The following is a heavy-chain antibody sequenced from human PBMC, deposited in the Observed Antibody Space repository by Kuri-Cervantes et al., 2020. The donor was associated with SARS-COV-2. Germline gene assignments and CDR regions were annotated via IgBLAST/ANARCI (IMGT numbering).Heavy chain of an antibody. CDR1: GFTVSSNY. J-gene: IGHJ6*02. CDR3: ARDERWRYCSGGSCYGDYYYGMDV. D-gene: IGHD2-15*01. Sequence: GGSLRLSCAASGFTVSSNYMSWVRQAPGKGLEWVSVIYSGGSTYYADSVKGRFIISRDNSKNTLYLQMNSLRAEDTAVYYCARDERWRYCSGGSCYGDYYYGMDVWGQGTTVTVSS. V-gene: IGHV3-53*01. CDR2: IYSGGST.